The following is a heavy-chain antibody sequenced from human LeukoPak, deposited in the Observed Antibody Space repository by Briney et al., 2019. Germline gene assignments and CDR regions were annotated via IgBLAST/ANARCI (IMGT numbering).Heavy chain of an antibody. Sequence: ASVKVSCRASGGTFTSYAMNWVRQAPGQGLEWMGWINTNTGNPTYAQGFTGRFVFSLDTSVSTAYLQISSLKAEDTAVYYCARAASLLRYFDWLSHFDYWGQGTLVTVSS. CDR2: INTNTGNP. CDR3: ARAASLLRYFDWLSHFDY. J-gene: IGHJ4*02. CDR1: GGTFTSYA. V-gene: IGHV7-4-1*02. D-gene: IGHD3-9*01.